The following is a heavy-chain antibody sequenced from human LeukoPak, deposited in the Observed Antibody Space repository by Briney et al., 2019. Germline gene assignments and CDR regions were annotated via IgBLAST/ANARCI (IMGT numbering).Heavy chain of an antibody. V-gene: IGHV3-21*01. Sequence: GGSLRLSCAASGFTFSSYSMNWVRQAPGKGLEWVSSISSSSSYIYYADSVKGRFTISRDNAKNSLYLQMNSLRAEDTAVYYCARAPSTSTAIRYWGQGTLVTVSS. CDR3: ARAPSTSTAIRY. CDR1: GFTFSSYS. J-gene: IGHJ4*02. CDR2: ISSSSSYI. D-gene: IGHD2-2*02.